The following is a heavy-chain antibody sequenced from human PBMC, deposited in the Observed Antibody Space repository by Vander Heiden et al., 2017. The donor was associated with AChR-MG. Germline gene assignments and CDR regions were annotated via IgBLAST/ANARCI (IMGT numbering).Heavy chain of an antibody. D-gene: IGHD3-10*01. CDR3: ARDQGAWGYGYYFDY. CDR2: ISFDGTNE. V-gene: IGHV3-30*04. Sequence: QVQLVESGGGVVQPGRSLRLPCAASGFTFRPYSMPWLRRAPGKGLEWVAVISFDGTNEYYADSLKGRFTIARDNSKNTVHLQMNSLGDEDTAMYYCARDQGAWGYGYYFDYWGQGILVTVSS. CDR1: GFTFRPYS. J-gene: IGHJ4*02.